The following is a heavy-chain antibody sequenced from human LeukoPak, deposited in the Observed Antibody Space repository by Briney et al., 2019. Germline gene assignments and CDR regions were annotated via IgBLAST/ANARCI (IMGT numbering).Heavy chain of an antibody. D-gene: IGHD3-16*01. CDR3: ARGGRRF. Sequence: GRSLRLSCAASGFTFSSYGMHWVRQAPGKGLEWVSSIGSSGAYIYYADSVKGRFTISRDNAKNSLYLQMNSLRGEDTAVYYCARGGRRFWGQGTLVTVSS. V-gene: IGHV3-21*06. CDR2: IGSSGAYI. CDR1: GFTFSSYG. J-gene: IGHJ4*02.